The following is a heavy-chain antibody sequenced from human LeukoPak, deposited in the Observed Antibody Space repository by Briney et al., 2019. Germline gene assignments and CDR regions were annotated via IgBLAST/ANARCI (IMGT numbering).Heavy chain of an antibody. CDR2: INHSGST. CDR3: ARGYPRITIFGVVIQYYFDY. Sequence: ETLSLTCAVYGGSFSGYYWSWIRQPPGKGLEWIGEINHSGSTNYNPSLKGRVTISVDTSKNQFSLKLSSVTAADTAVYYCARGYPRITIFGVVIQYYFDYWGQGTLVTVSS. V-gene: IGHV4-34*01. D-gene: IGHD3-3*01. CDR1: GGSFSGYY. J-gene: IGHJ4*02.